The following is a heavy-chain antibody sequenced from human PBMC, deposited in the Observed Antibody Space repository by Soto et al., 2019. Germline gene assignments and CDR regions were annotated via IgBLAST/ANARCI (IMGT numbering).Heavy chain of an antibody. CDR2: INAGNGNT. D-gene: IGHD4-17*01. CDR1: GYTFTSYA. J-gene: IGHJ4*02. V-gene: IGHV1-3*01. Sequence: QVPLVQSGAEVKKPGASVKVSCKASGYTFTSYAMRWVRQAPGPRLEWMGWINAGNGNTKYSQKFQGRITITRDTSASTAYMELSSLRSEDTAVYYCARDPETAVTTPLFDYGGQGTLVTVAA. CDR3: ARDPETAVTTPLFDY.